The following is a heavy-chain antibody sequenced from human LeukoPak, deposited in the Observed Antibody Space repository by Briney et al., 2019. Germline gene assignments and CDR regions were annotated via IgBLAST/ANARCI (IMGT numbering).Heavy chain of an antibody. CDR1: GGSFSGYY. D-gene: IGHD3-3*01. CDR3: ARGPILEPYYMDV. CDR2: INHSGST. V-gene: IGHV4-34*01. J-gene: IGHJ6*03. Sequence: SETLSLTCAVYGGSFSGYYWSWIRQPPGKGLEGIGEINHSGSTNYNPSLKSRVTISVDTSKNQFSLKLSSVTAADTAVYYCARGPILEPYYMDVWGKGTTVTVSS.